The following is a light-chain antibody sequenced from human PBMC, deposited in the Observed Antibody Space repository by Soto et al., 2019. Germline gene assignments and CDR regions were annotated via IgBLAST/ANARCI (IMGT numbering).Light chain of an antibody. CDR3: QQRSNWPST. CDR2: DAS. V-gene: IGKV3-11*01. J-gene: IGKJ4*01. CDR1: QSVSSY. Sequence: EIVLTQSPATLSLSPGERAALSCRASQSVSSYLAWYQQGPGQAPRLLIYDASNRATGIPVRFSGSGSGTDFTLTISSLEPEDFGVYYCQQRSNWPSTFGGGTKVEIK.